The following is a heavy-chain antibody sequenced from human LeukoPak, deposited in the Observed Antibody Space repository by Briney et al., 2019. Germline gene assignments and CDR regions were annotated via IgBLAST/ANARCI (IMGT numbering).Heavy chain of an antibody. CDR2: ISSSGSTI. J-gene: IGHJ6*02. Sequence: GGSLRLSCAASGFTFSSYEMNWVRQAPGKGLEWVSYISSSGSTIYYADSVKGRFTISRDNAKNSLYLQMNSLRAEDTAGYYCARGDCSSTSCYFYYYYYGMDVWGQGTTVTVSS. D-gene: IGHD2-2*01. V-gene: IGHV3-48*03. CDR3: ARGDCSSTSCYFYYYYYGMDV. CDR1: GFTFSSYE.